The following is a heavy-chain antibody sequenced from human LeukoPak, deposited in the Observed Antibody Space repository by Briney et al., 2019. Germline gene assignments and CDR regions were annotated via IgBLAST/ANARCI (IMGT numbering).Heavy chain of an antibody. CDR3: AKVSRGYSGDGAFDY. V-gene: IGHV3-33*06. D-gene: IGHD5-12*01. J-gene: IGHJ4*02. CDR2: IWYDGSNK. Sequence: PGRSLRLSCAASGFTFSSYGMHWVRQAPGKGLEWVAVIWYDGSNKYYADSVKGRFTISRDNSKNTLYLQMNSLRAEDTAVYYCAKVSRGYSGDGAFDYWGQGTLVTVSS. CDR1: GFTFSSYG.